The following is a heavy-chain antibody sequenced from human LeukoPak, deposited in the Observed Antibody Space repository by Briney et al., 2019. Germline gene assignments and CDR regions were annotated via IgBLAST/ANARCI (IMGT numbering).Heavy chain of an antibody. CDR3: ARGLSGYSSSWYRRKNWLDP. J-gene: IGHJ5*02. V-gene: IGHV4-34*01. CDR2: INHSGST. CDR1: GGSFSGYY. Sequence: TSETLSLTCAVYGGSFSGYYWSWIRQPPGKGLEWIGEINHSGSTNYNPSLKSRVTISVDTSKNQFSLKLSSVTAADTAVYYYARGLSGYSSSWYRRKNWLDPWGQGTLVTVSS. D-gene: IGHD6-13*01.